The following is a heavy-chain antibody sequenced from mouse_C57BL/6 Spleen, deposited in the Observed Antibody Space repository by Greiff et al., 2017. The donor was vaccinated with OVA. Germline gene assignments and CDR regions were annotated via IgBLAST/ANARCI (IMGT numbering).Heavy chain of an antibody. J-gene: IGHJ1*03. D-gene: IGHD2-1*01. CDR3: ARGYYGNDWYFDV. V-gene: IGHV1-39*01. Sequence: EVQLQQSGPELVKPGASVKLSCKASGYSFTDYNMNWVKQSNGQSLEWIGVINPNYGTTSYNQKFKGKATLTVDQSASTAYMQLNSLTSEDSAVYYCARGYYGNDWYFDVWGTGTTVTVSS. CDR1: GYSFTDYN. CDR2: INPNYGTT.